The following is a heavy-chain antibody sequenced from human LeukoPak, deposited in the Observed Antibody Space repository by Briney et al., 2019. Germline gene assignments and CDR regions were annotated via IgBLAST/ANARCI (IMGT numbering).Heavy chain of an antibody. Sequence: SETLSLTCTVSGGSINSGSTYWTWVRQPPGKGLEWIGHVYHSGATYPNPSLESRVTLSLDKSKNQFSLSLRSVTAADTAVYYCVREARVDSSSTFYFHRWDQGTLVIVSS. CDR3: VREARVDSSSTFYFHR. J-gene: IGHJ1*01. CDR2: VYHSGAT. V-gene: IGHV4-30-2*01. D-gene: IGHD6-6*01. CDR1: GGSINSGSTY.